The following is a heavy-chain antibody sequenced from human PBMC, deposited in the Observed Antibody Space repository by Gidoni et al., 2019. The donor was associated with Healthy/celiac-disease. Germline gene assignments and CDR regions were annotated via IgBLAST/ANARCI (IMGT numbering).Heavy chain of an antibody. D-gene: IGHD4-17*01. Sequence: QVQLQESGPGLVKPSETLSLTCTVSGGSISSYYWSWIRQPPGKGLEWIGYIYYSGSTNYNPSLKSRVTISVDTSKNQFSLKLSSVTAADTAVYYCARVPVTTSGMDVWGQGTTVTVSS. CDR1: GGSISSYY. CDR2: IYYSGST. V-gene: IGHV4-59*01. J-gene: IGHJ6*02. CDR3: ARVPVTTSGMDV.